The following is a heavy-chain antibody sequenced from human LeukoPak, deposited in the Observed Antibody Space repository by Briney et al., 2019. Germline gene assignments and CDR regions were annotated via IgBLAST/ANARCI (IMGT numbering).Heavy chain of an antibody. Sequence: GGSLRLSCTASGFTFNNYAMAWVRQAPGKGLEWVAVISYDGSNKYYADSVKGRFTISRDNSKNTLYLQMNSLRAEDTAVYYCAKLARYYFDYWGQGTLVTVSS. CDR2: ISYDGSNK. CDR1: GFTFNNYA. D-gene: IGHD3-3*02. J-gene: IGHJ4*02. CDR3: AKLARYYFDY. V-gene: IGHV3-30*18.